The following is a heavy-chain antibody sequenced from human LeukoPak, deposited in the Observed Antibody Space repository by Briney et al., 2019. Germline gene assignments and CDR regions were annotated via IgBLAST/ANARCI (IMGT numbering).Heavy chain of an antibody. CDR1: GGSISSYY. Sequence: PSETLSLTCTVSGGSISSYYWSWIRGPAGNGLEWIGRIYTSGSTNYNPSLNSRVTISVDTSQNQFSLKLSSVTAADAAIYYCASLVTGTMWTDFWGQGTLVTVSS. CDR2: IYTSGST. D-gene: IGHD1-7*01. J-gene: IGHJ4*02. CDR3: ASLVTGTMWTDF. V-gene: IGHV4-4*07.